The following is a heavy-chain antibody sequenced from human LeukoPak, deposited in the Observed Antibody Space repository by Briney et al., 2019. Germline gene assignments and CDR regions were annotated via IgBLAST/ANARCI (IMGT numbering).Heavy chain of an antibody. CDR1: GGSISSSSYY. D-gene: IGHD6-13*01. CDR3: ARRDAAAGRRIDY. Sequence: KPSETLSLTSSVSGGSISSSSYYWGWVRQPPGKGLEWIGSIYYSGHTYYNPSLKSRVTISEDTSKNQFSLKLSSVTAADTAVYYCARRDAAAGRRIDYGGQGTLVTVSS. CDR2: IYYSGHT. V-gene: IGHV4-39*01. J-gene: IGHJ4*02.